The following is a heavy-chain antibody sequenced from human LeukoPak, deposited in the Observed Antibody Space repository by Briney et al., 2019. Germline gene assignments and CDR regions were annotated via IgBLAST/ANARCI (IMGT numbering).Heavy chain of an antibody. Sequence: ASVKVSCTPSGYTFTSYGISWVRQAPGQRLQWMGWISAYNGNTNYEQKLQGRITMTTDTSTSTAYMEMSSLRSDDTAVYYCAREIHTQHCSGGSCYPYYYYYYGMDVWGQGTTVTVSS. CDR3: AREIHTQHCSGGSCYPYYYYYYGMDV. D-gene: IGHD2-15*01. CDR2: ISAYNGNT. V-gene: IGHV1-18*01. J-gene: IGHJ6*02. CDR1: GYTFTSYG.